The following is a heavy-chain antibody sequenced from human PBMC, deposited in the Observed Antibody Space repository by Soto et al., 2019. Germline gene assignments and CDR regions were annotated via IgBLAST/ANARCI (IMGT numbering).Heavy chain of an antibody. CDR3: AKRRGFHDGSHSYFDY. J-gene: IGHJ4*02. CDR1: GVTCSSQS. Sequence: CGAAGVTCSSQSMTRFLKTPGKGLEWVSTITGSGDTTFSADSVKGRFTISRDNSENTLYLQMNSLRADDTAVYYCAKRRGFHDGSHSYFDYRGQGTLVT. V-gene: IGHV3-23*01. D-gene: IGHD3-22*01. CDR2: ITGSGDTT.